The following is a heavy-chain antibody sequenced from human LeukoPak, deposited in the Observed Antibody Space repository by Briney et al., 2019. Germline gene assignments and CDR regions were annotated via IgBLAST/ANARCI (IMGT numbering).Heavy chain of an antibody. CDR2: IYPGDSYT. V-gene: IGHV5-51*01. CDR3: ARRSGSDALDI. D-gene: IGHD3-10*01. CDR1: GYRFNAYW. Sequence: GESLKISCKGSGYRFNAYWIAWVRQMPGKGLEWMGIIYPGDSYTTYSPSFQGQVTISADKSISTAYLQWRSLKASDTAMYYCARRSGSDALDIWGQGTMVTVSS. J-gene: IGHJ3*02.